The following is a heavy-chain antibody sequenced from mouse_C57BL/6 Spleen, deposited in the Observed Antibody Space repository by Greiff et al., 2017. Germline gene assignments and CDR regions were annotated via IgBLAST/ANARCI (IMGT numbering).Heavy chain of an antibody. D-gene: IGHD1-1*01. J-gene: IGHJ3*01. Sequence: QVQLQQSGAELVQPGASVKISCKASGYAFSSYWMNWVKQRPGTGLEWIGQIYPGDGDTTYNGKFKGKAPLTSDKSSSRAYMQLSSLISEDSTVYFCAKPIYYGSSSFAYWGQGTLVTVSA. V-gene: IGHV1-80*01. CDR2: IYPGDGDT. CDR3: AKPIYYGSSSFAY. CDR1: GYAFSSYW.